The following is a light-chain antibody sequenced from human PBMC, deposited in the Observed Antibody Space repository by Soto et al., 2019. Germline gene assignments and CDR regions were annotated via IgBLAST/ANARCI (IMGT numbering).Light chain of an antibody. CDR1: ASNIGASYD. V-gene: IGLV1-40*01. Sequence: QSVLTQPPSVSGAPGQRVTISCAGSASNIGASYDVHWYQQVPGTAPKLLIYGNFNRPSGVPDRFSGSKSGTSASLAITGLQAEDEADYYCCSYAGSGFYVFGTGTQLTVL. CDR3: CSYAGSGFYV. CDR2: GNF. J-gene: IGLJ1*01.